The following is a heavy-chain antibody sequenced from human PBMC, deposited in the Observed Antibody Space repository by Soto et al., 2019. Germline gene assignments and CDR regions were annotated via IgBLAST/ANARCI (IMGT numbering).Heavy chain of an antibody. CDR2: ISGSGGST. CDR1: GFTFSSYA. CDR3: ANELLWFGELLAQFDY. Sequence: EVQLLESGGGLVQPGGSLRLSCAASGFTFSSYAMSWVRQAPGKGLEWVSAISGSGGSTYYADSVKGRFTISRDNSKNTLYLQMNSLRAEDTAAYYCANELLWFGELLAQFDYWGQGTLVTVSS. D-gene: IGHD3-10*01. J-gene: IGHJ4*02. V-gene: IGHV3-23*01.